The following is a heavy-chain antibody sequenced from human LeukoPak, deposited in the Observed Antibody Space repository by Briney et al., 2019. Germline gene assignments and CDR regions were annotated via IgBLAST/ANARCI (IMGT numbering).Heavy chain of an antibody. V-gene: IGHV3-30*03. CDR3: ARGSATGYFYYYYYMDV. Sequence: GRSLRLSCAASGFTFSSYGMHWVRQAPGKGLEWVAVISYDGSNKYYADSVKGRFTISRDNSKNTLYLQMNSLRAEDTAVYYCARGSATGYFYYYYYMDVWGKGTTVTISS. D-gene: IGHD1-1*01. CDR2: ISYDGSNK. CDR1: GFTFSSYG. J-gene: IGHJ6*03.